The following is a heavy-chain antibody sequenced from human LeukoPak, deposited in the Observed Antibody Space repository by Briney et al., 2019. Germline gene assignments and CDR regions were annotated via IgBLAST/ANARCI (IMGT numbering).Heavy chain of an antibody. D-gene: IGHD2-2*01. V-gene: IGHV3-23*01. J-gene: IGHJ4*02. CDR2: ISGSGGST. CDR1: GFTFSSYA. CDR3: ANPRKLVPAASLDY. Sequence: PGGSLRLSCAASGFTFSSYAMSWVRQAPGKGLEWVSAISGSGGSTYYADSVKGRFTISRDNSKNTLYLQMNSLRAEDTAVYYCANPRKLVPAASLDYWGQGTLVTVSS.